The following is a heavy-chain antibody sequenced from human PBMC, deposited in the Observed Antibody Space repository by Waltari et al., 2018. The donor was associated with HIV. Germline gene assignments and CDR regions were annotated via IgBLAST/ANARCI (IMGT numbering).Heavy chain of an antibody. D-gene: IGHD1-26*01. CDR2: IHSSSSPI. Sequence: EVQLVESGGGLVQPGGSLRLSCAASQFTFSSYHMTGVRQAPGKGLEWVSYIHSSSSPIYYADSVKGRFTISRDNAKNSLYLQMNSLRAEDTAVYYCARGGLGGYYYGMDVWGQGTTVTVSS. CDR1: QFTFSSYH. V-gene: IGHV3-48*01. CDR3: ARGGLGGYYYGMDV. J-gene: IGHJ6*02.